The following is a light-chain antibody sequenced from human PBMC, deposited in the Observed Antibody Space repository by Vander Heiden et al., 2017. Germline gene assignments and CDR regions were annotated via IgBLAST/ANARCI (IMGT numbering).Light chain of an antibody. V-gene: IGKV4-1*01. Sequence: DIVMTHSPDSLAVSLGERATINCKSSQSVLYSSNNKNNLAWYQQKPGQPPKLLIYWASTRESGVPDRFSGSGSGTDFTLTITSLQAEDVAVYYCQQYYSTPLTFGGGTKVEIK. CDR2: WAS. CDR3: QQYYSTPLT. J-gene: IGKJ4*01. CDR1: QSVLYSSNNKNN.